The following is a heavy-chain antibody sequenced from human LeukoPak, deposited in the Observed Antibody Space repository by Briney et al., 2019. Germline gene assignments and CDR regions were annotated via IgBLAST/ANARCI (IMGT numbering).Heavy chain of an antibody. Sequence: ASVKVSCKASGYTFTGYYMHWVRQAPGQGLVWMAWINPNSGGTNYAQKFQGRVTMTRDTSISTAYMELSRLRSDDTAVYYCARVEVQLWSSYYYFDYWGQGTLVTVSS. CDR3: ARVEVQLWSSYYYFDY. D-gene: IGHD5-18*01. J-gene: IGHJ4*02. CDR2: INPNSGGT. V-gene: IGHV1-2*02. CDR1: GYTFTGYY.